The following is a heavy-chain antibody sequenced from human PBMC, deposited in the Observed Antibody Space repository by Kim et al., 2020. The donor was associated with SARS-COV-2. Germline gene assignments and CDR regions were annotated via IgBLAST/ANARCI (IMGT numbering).Heavy chain of an antibody. CDR3: TTDLTTVTLYYFDY. V-gene: IGHV3-15*01. J-gene: IGHJ4*02. Sequence: PPVKGRFTISRDDSKNTLYLQMTSLKTEETAVYYCTTDLTTVTLYYFDYWGQGTLVTVSS. D-gene: IGHD4-4*01.